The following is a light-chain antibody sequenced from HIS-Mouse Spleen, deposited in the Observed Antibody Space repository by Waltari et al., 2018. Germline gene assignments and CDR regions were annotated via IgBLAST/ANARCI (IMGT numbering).Light chain of an antibody. CDR3: QQYYSTLRT. CDR1: QSVLYSSNNKNY. V-gene: IGKV4-1*01. CDR2: WAS. J-gene: IGKJ1*01. Sequence: DIVMTQSPDSLAVSLGERATINCKSSQSVLYSSNNKNYLAWYQQKPGHPPKLLIYWASTRETGVPDRFSGSGSGTEFTLTISSLQAEDVAVYYCQQYYSTLRTFGQGTKVEIK.